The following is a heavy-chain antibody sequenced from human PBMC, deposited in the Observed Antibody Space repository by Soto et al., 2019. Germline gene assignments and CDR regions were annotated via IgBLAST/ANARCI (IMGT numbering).Heavy chain of an antibody. CDR3: ARDRGTLWAFDI. D-gene: IGHD5-18*01. J-gene: IGHJ3*02. V-gene: IGHV3-53*01. CDR1: GVIVSRND. CDR2: IYTDGST. Sequence: GGSLRLSCAASGVIVSRNDVSWVRQAPGKGLEWVSIIYTDGSTYYADSVKGRFTISRDNFKNTLYLQMNSLRAEDTAVYYCARDRGTLWAFDIWGQGTMVTVSS.